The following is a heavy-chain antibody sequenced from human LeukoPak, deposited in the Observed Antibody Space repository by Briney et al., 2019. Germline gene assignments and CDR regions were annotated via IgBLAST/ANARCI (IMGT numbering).Heavy chain of an antibody. V-gene: IGHV3-23*01. Sequence: PGGSLRLSCAVSGFTLTSYAMNWVRQAPGKGLEWVSSVSSSGGGTYYADSVKGRFTISRDISKNTLHLQMNSLRAEDAAVYYCAKGALWFGESLDPWDQGTLVTVSS. D-gene: IGHD3-10*01. CDR1: GFTLTSYA. CDR2: VSSSGGGT. J-gene: IGHJ5*02. CDR3: AKGALWFGESLDP.